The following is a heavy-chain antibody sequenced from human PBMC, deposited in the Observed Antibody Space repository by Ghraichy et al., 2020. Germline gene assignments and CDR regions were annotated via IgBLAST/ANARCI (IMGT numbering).Heavy chain of an antibody. CDR3: ARGGPSSSGWYRVQWYFDL. D-gene: IGHD6-19*01. J-gene: IGHJ2*01. V-gene: IGHV4-34*01. CDR2: INHSGST. Sequence: SETLSLTCAVYGGSFSGYYWSWIRQPPGKGLEWIGEINHSGSTNYNPSLKSRVTISVDTSKNQFSLKLSSVTAADTAVYYCARGGPSSSGWYRVQWYFDLWGRGTLVTVSS. CDR1: GGSFSGYY.